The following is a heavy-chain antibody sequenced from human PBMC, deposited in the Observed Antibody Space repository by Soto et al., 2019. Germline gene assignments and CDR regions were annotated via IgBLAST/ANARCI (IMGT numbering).Heavy chain of an antibody. V-gene: IGHV4-59*08. D-gene: IGHD3-3*01. Sequence: QVQLQESGPGLVKPSETLSLTCTVSGGSISSFYWSWIRQPPGKGLEWIGYIYYSGSTNYNPSPKRRVTISLDTSKNQSALKLSSVHDADTAVDYCARGVADFDYWGQGTLVTVSS. CDR3: ARGVADFDY. CDR2: IYYSGST. CDR1: GGSISSFY. J-gene: IGHJ4*02.